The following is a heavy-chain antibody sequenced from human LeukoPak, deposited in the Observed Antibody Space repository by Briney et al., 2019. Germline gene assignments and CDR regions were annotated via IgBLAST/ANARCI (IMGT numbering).Heavy chain of an antibody. J-gene: IGHJ4*02. CDR2: IYYSRST. CDR3: ARHNCSGYYDILTGYYTASCFDY. D-gene: IGHD3-9*01. V-gene: IGHV4-39*01. Sequence: PSETLSLTCTVSGGSISSSSYYWGWIRQPPGKGLEWIGSIYYSRSTYYNPSLKSRVTISVDTSKNQFSLKLSSVTAADTAVYYCARHNCSGYYDILTGYYTASCFDYWGQGTLVTVSS. CDR1: GGSISSSSYY.